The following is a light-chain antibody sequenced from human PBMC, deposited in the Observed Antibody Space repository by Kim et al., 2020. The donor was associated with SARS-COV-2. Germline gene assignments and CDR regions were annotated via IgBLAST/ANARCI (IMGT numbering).Light chain of an antibody. Sequence: PGERATLSCRASQSISSEFLALYQQISGQPPRLLIVGASNRAAGIPDRFSGGGSGTDFTLTITRLEPADSAVYYCQQYTTSPPAYTFGQGTKLEIK. J-gene: IGKJ2*01. CDR1: QSISSEF. V-gene: IGKV3-20*01. CDR2: GAS. CDR3: QQYTTSPPAYT.